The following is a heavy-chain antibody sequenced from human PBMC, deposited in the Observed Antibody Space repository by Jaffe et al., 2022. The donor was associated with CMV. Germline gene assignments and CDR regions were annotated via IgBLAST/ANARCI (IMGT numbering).Heavy chain of an antibody. J-gene: IGHJ4*02. CDR1: GYTLTELS. V-gene: IGHV1-24*01. CDR2: FDPEDGET. Sequence: QVQLVQSGAEVKKPGASVKVSCKVSGYTLTELSMHWVRQAPGKGLEWMGGFDPEDGETIYAQKFQGRVTMTEDTSTDTAYMELSSLRSEDTAVYYCATVSTCSSTSCYKGSYYFDYWGQGTLVTVSS. CDR3: ATVSTCSSTSCYKGSYYFDY. D-gene: IGHD2-2*02.